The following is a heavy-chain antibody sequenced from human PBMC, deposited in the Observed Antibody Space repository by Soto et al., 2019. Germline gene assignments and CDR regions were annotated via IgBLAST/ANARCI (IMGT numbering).Heavy chain of an antibody. CDR1: GGSISGGGYS. CDR3: ARVHMITFGGVIVAWYFDY. J-gene: IGHJ4*02. D-gene: IGHD3-16*02. CDR2: IYHSGST. V-gene: IGHV4-30-2*01. Sequence: SETLCVTCAVAGGSISGGGYSWSWIRQPPGKGLEWIGYIYHSGSTYYNPSLKGRVTISVDRSKNQFSLKLSSVTAADTAVYYCARVHMITFGGVIVAWYFDYWGQGTLVTVSS.